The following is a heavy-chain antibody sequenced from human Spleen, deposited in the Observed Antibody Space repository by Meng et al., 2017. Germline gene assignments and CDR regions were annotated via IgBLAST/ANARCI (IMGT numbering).Heavy chain of an antibody. V-gene: IGHV4-61*01. CDR1: GYSISSGYY. CDR3: ARDGTINLRGGWFDP. D-gene: IGHD1/OR15-1a*01. J-gene: IGHJ5*02. CDR2: VSYSGNT. Sequence: SETLSLTCTVSGYSISSGYYWSWIRQPPGKGLEWIGFVSYSGNTNYNPSLKSRVTISLDTSKNQFSLRLSSVTAADTAVYHCARDGTINLRGGWFDPWGQGTLVTVSS.